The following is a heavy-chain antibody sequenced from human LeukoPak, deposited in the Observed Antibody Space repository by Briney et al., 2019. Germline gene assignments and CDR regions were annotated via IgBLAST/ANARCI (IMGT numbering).Heavy chain of an antibody. Sequence: GSSVKVSCKASGYTFTSYGISWVRQAPGQALEWMGWISAYNGNTNYAQKLKGRVTMTTDTSTSKAYMELRSLRSDATAVYYCARDEPITGTYFDYWGQGTLVTVSS. V-gene: IGHV1-18*01. J-gene: IGHJ4*02. CDR3: ARDEPITGTYFDY. D-gene: IGHD1-7*01. CDR2: ISAYNGNT. CDR1: GYTFTSYG.